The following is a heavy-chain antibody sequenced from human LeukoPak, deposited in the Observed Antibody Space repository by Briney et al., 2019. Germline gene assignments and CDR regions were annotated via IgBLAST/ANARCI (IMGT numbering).Heavy chain of an antibody. D-gene: IGHD6-19*01. J-gene: IGHJ4*02. CDR3: ARVAFRQWLVQGIDY. CDR1: GGSFSGYY. V-gene: IGHV4-34*01. CDR2: INHSGST. Sequence: TSETLSLTCAVYGGSFSGYYWSWIRQPPWKGLEWIGEINHSGSTNYNPSLKSRVTISVDTSKNQFSLKLSSMTAADTAVYYCARVAFRQWLVQGIDYWGQGTLVTVSS.